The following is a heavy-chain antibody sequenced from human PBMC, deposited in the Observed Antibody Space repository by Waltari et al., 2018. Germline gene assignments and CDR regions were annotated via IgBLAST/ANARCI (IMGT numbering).Heavy chain of an antibody. Sequence: QLQLQESGPGLVKPSETLSLTCTVSGGSISSYYWSWIRQPPGKGLEWIGYIYYSGSTNYNPSLKSRVTISVDTSKNQFSLKLSSVTAADTAVYYCARVAPNYTPYYYDSSGYYWDYWGQGTLVTVSS. CDR2: IYYSGST. V-gene: IGHV4-59*01. CDR1: GGSISSYY. D-gene: IGHD3-22*01. J-gene: IGHJ4*02. CDR3: ARVAPNYTPYYYDSSGYYWDY.